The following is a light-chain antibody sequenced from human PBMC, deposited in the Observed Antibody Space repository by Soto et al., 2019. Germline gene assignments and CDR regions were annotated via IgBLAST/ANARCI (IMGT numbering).Light chain of an antibody. CDR1: QSITTW. J-gene: IGKJ4*01. CDR3: RQYNNFPPFT. Sequence: DIQMTQSPSTLSASVGDRVTITCRASQSITTWLAWYQQKPGKAPKLLIYDESSLAGGVPSRISGSGSGTEFTLLISSLHPADFATYYCRQYNNFPPFTFGRGTKVDTK. CDR2: DES. V-gene: IGKV1-5*01.